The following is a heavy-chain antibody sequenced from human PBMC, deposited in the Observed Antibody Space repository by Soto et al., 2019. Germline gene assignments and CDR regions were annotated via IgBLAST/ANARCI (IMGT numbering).Heavy chain of an antibody. J-gene: IGHJ3*02. Sequence: QVQLQQWGAGLLKPSETLSLTCAVYGGSFSGYYWSWIRQPPGKGLEWIGEINHSGSTNYNPSLKRRVTISVDTSKNQFSLKLSSVTAADTAVYYCARLMVRGASDAFDIWGQGTMVTVSS. CDR3: ARLMVRGASDAFDI. V-gene: IGHV4-34*01. CDR1: GGSFSGYY. CDR2: INHSGST. D-gene: IGHD3-10*01.